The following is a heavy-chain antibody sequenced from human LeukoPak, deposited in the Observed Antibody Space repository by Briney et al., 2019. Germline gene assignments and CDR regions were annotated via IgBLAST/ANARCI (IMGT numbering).Heavy chain of an antibody. V-gene: IGHV3-48*03. D-gene: IGHD5-12*01. CDR1: GVTLSDYE. Sequence: PGGSLRLSCTVLGVTLSDYELNWVRQAPKKGPEWVSYMNRRGDRIDHADSVKGRFTMSRDVATKSVFLQMTGLRADDTAVYYCATRIPYTGYNNWGQGTLVTVSS. J-gene: IGHJ4*02. CDR2: MNRRGDRI. CDR3: ATRIPYTGYNN.